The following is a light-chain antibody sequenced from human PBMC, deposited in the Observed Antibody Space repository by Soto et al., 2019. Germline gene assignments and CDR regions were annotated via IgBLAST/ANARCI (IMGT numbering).Light chain of an antibody. CDR3: QSYDTSLSGVV. J-gene: IGLJ3*02. V-gene: IGLV1-40*01. Sequence: HSVLTQPPSVSGAPGLRVTISCTGSSSNIGAGYDVHWYQQLPGTAPKLLIHGNNNRPSGVPDRFSGSKSGTSASLAITGLQAEDEADYYCQSYDTSLSGVVFGGGTKLTVL. CDR2: GNN. CDR1: SSNIGAGYD.